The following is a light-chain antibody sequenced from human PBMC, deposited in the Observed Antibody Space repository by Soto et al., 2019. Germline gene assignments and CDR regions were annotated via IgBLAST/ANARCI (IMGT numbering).Light chain of an antibody. J-gene: IGLJ2*01. CDR1: SSDVGSYNL. CDR2: EGS. Sequence: QSALTQPASVSGSPGQSITISCTGTSSDVGSYNLVSWYQQHPGKAPKLMIYEGSKRPSGVSNRFSGSKSGNTASLTISGLQAEDEADYYCCSYAGSHPVVFGGGTKVTVL. CDR3: CSYAGSHPVV. V-gene: IGLV2-23*01.